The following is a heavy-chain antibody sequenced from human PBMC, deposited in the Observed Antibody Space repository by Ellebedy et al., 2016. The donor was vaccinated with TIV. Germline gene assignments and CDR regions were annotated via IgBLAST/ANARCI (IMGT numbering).Heavy chain of an antibody. Sequence: AASVKVSCQSSGFTPINAAVQWVRPPRGQHLEWIGCIVVGTVSKDYAQQFQERVIITRDMSTRTVYMGLRSLRSDDTAVYYCAAPKYEDLYGLAVWGQGTTVTVSS. D-gene: IGHD2/OR15-2a*01. CDR1: GFTPINAA. J-gene: IGHJ6*02. CDR3: AAPKYEDLYGLAV. CDR2: IVVGTVSK. V-gene: IGHV1-58*01.